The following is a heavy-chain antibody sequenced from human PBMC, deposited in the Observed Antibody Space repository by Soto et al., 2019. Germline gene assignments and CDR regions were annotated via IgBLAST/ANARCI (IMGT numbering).Heavy chain of an antibody. CDR2: TSSSGGST. CDR1: GFTFSSYA. CDR3: GRDPNGDYVGAFDI. Sequence: GGSLRLSCAASGFTFSSYAMSWVRQAPGKGPEWVSGTSSSGGSTYYADSVKGRFTISRDNFKNTLYLQMNSLRAEDTALYYCGRDPNGDYVGAFDIWGQGTLVTVSS. D-gene: IGHD4-17*01. J-gene: IGHJ3*02. V-gene: IGHV3-23*01.